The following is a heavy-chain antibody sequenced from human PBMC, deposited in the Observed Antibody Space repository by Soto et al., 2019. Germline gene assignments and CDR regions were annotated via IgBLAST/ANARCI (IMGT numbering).Heavy chain of an antibody. CDR3: ARSSAAAGTNYYFGY. D-gene: IGHD6-13*01. Sequence: PSETLSLTCIVSGGSISSDYWSWIRQPPGKGLEWIGYIYYSGSTSYNPSLKSRVTISVDTSRNQFSLKLSSVAAADTAVYYCARSSAAAGTNYYFGYWGQGTLVTVSS. V-gene: IGHV4-59*01. J-gene: IGHJ4*02. CDR1: GGSISSDY. CDR2: IYYSGST.